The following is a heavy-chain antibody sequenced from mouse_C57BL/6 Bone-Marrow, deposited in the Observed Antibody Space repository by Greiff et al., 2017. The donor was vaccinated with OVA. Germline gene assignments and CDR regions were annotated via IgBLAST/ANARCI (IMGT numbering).Heavy chain of an antibody. J-gene: IGHJ1*03. CDR2: IDPSDSYT. CDR3: ARRYWYFDV. V-gene: IGHV1-59*01. Sequence: VQLQQPGAELVRPGTSVKLSCKASGYTFTSYWMPWVKQRPGQGLEWIGVIDPSDSYTNYNPTFTGKATLTVDTSSSTAYMQPSSLTSEDAGVYYCARRYWYFDVWGKGTTVTVSS. CDR1: GYTFTSYW.